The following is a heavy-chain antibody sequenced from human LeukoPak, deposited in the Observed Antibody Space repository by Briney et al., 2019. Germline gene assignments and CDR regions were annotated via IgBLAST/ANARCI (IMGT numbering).Heavy chain of an antibody. CDR1: GXTFSSYS. CDR3: ARGYSSSPNWFDP. Sequence: GGSLRLSCAASGXTFSSYSMNWVRQAPGKGLEWVSSISSSSSYIYYADSVKGRFTISRDNAKNSLYLQMNSLRAEDTAVYYCARGYSSSPNWFDPWGQGTLVTVSS. CDR2: ISSSSSYI. D-gene: IGHD6-13*01. V-gene: IGHV3-21*01. J-gene: IGHJ5*02.